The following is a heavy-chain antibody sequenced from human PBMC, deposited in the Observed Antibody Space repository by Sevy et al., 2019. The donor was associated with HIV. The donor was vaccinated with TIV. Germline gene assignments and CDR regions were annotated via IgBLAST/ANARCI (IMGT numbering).Heavy chain of an antibody. V-gene: IGHV3-48*01. Sequence: GGFLRLSCTASGFTFSSYSMNWVRQAPRKGLEWVSSISSSSSSIYYADSVKGRFTISRDNAKNSLYLQMDSLTAEDTAVYYCARGFCVSSSCSGSSWGQGTLVTVSS. CDR3: ARGFCVSSSCSGSS. D-gene: IGHD2-2*01. CDR2: ISSSSSSI. J-gene: IGHJ4*02. CDR1: GFTFSSYS.